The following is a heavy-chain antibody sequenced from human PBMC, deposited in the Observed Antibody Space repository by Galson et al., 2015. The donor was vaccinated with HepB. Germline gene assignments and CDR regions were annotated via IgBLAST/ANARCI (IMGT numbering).Heavy chain of an antibody. D-gene: IGHD4-17*01. V-gene: IGHV2-5*01. Sequence: PALVKPTQTLTLTCTFSGFSLSTSGVGVGWIRQPPGKALEWLALIYWNDDKRYSPSLRSRLTITKDTSKNQVVLTMTHMDPVDTATYYCAHRRGPMTTVTTPPLDWGQGTLVTVSS. CDR1: GFSLSTSGVG. J-gene: IGHJ4*02. CDR3: AHRRGPMTTVTTPPLD. CDR2: IYWNDDK.